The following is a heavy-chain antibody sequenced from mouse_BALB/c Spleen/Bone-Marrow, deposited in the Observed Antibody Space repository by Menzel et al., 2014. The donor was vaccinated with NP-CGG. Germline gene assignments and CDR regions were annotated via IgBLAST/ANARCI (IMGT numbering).Heavy chain of an antibody. CDR2: IDPANGNT. Sequence: EVKLQESGAELVKPGASVKLSCTASGFNIKDTYMYWVKQRPEQGLEWIGRIDPANGNTKYDPKFQGKATITTDTSSNTVYLQVSSLTSEDTAVYYCASATTATYYAMDYWGQGTSVTVSS. CDR1: GFNIKDTY. D-gene: IGHD1-2*01. CDR3: ASATTATYYAMDY. V-gene: IGHV14-3*02. J-gene: IGHJ4*01.